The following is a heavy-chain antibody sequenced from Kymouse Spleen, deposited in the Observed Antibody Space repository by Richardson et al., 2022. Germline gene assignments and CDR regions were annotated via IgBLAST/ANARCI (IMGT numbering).Heavy chain of an antibody. Sequence: QVQLQESGPGLVKPSETLSLTCTVSGGSISSYYWSWIRQPPGKGLEWIGYIYYSGSTNYNPSLKSRVTISVDTSKNQFSLKLSSVTAADTAVYYCAREKEDLGFDYWGQGTLVTVSS. D-gene: IGHD2-15*01,IGHD2-2*02,IGHD2-8*01. V-gene: IGHV4-59*01. J-gene: IGHJ4*02. CDR2: IYYSGST. CDR1: GGSISSYY. CDR3: AREKEDLGFDY.